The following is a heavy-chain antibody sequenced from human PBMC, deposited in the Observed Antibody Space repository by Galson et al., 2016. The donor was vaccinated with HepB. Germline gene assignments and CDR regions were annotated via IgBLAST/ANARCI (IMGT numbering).Heavy chain of an antibody. V-gene: IGHV1-3*01. J-gene: IGHJ4*02. D-gene: IGHD1-26*01. Sequence: PVKVSCKASGYTFTSYPMNWFRQAPGQRLEWMGWINAGIGNTKYSQKFQGRLTITRDTSASAAYMELSSLTSEDSAVYYCARDTGSYFTPLDFWGQGTLVTVSS. CDR3: ARDTGSYFTPLDF. CDR1: GYTFTSYP. CDR2: INAGIGNT.